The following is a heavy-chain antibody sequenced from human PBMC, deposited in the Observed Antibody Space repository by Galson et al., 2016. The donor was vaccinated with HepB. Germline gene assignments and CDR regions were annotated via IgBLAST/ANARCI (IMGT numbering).Heavy chain of an antibody. CDR3: ARGDGSGMHQSPDY. Sequence: SLRLSCAASGFTFNSYGMTWVRQAPGKGLEWVSVISGSGSGTYYADSVKGRFSISRDNSKDTVYLEMNSLRAEDTAVYYCARGDGSGMHQSPDYWGQGTLVTVSS. V-gene: IGHV3-23*01. D-gene: IGHD3-10*01. CDR2: ISGSGSGT. CDR1: GFTFNSYG. J-gene: IGHJ4*02.